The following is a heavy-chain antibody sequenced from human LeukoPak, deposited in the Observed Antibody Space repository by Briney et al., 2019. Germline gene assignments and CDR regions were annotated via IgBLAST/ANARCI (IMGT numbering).Heavy chain of an antibody. V-gene: IGHV3-48*01. J-gene: IGHJ3*02. CDR1: GFTFSSYS. CDR2: ISSSSSTI. D-gene: IGHD3-10*01. CDR3: ARDHRWGYYGSGSYNAFDI. Sequence: GGSLRLSCAASGFTFSSYSMNWVRQAPGKGLEWVSYISSSSSTIYYAGSVKGRFTISRDNAKNSLYLQMNSLRAEDTAVYYCARDHRWGYYGSGSYNAFDIWGQGTMVTVSS.